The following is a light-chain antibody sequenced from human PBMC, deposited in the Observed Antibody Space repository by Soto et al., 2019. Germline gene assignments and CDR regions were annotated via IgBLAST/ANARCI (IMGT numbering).Light chain of an antibody. CDR1: QSVSDY. V-gene: IGKV3-11*01. J-gene: IGKJ4*01. CDR3: QRRVNWPPT. Sequence: VLTQSPARLSLSPGERATLSCRAGQSVSDYLAWYQQKPGQPPRLLFFDASNRATGVPGRFSAGGSGTDFTLIISSLEPEDFAVYYCQRRVNWPPTFGGGTKVEI. CDR2: DAS.